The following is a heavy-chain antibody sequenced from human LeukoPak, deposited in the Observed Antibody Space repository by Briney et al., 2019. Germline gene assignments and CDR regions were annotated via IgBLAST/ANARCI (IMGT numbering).Heavy chain of an antibody. CDR3: VRWESVAARRGGMDV. CDR1: GYSFTTYW. Sequence: GESLKISCKGSGYSFTTYWIGWVRQMPGKGLEWMGIIYPGDSDTRYSPPFQGQVTISADKSINTAYLQWSSLKASDTAIYYCVRWESVAARRGGMDVWGKGTTVTVSS. J-gene: IGHJ6*03. CDR2: IYPGDSDT. V-gene: IGHV5-51*01. D-gene: IGHD6-6*01.